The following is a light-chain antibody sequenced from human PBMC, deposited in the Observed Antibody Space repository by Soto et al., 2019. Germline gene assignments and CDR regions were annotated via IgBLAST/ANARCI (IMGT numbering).Light chain of an antibody. Sequence: EIVLTKSPATLSLSPGERATLSCRASQGISSYLAWYQHKPGQAPRLLIYEASNRATGIPARFSGSGSVTDFTLTISSLDPEEFAVYYCQQRSYWVTVGVGTKVDSK. CDR1: QGISSY. J-gene: IGKJ4*01. CDR2: EAS. CDR3: QQRSYWVT. V-gene: IGKV3-11*01.